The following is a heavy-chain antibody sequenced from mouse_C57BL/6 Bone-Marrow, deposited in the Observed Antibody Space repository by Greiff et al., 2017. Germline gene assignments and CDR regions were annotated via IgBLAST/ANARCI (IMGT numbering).Heavy chain of an antibody. J-gene: IGHJ2*01. D-gene: IGHD1-1*01. CDR1: GYTFTSYW. CDR3: ASSGLVLRP. Sequence: VQLQESGAELAKPGASVKLSCKASGYTFTSYWMHWVKQRPGQGLEWIGYINPSSGYTKYNQKFKDKATLTADKSSSTAYMQLGSLTYEDSAVDWCASSGLVLRPWGQGTTLTVSS. V-gene: IGHV1-7*01. CDR2: INPSSGYT.